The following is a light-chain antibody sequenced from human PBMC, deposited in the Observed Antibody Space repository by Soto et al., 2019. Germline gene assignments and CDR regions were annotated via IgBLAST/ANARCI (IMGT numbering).Light chain of an antibody. CDR2: AAS. CDR3: LQHNSYPIT. Sequence: DIHMTQSPSSLSASVGDRVTITCRASQGIRNDVGWYQQKPGRAPKRLIYAASTLQSGVPSRFSGSGSGTEFTLTISSLQAEDLATYYCLQHNSYPITFGQGTRLEI. V-gene: IGKV1-17*01. CDR1: QGIRND. J-gene: IGKJ5*01.